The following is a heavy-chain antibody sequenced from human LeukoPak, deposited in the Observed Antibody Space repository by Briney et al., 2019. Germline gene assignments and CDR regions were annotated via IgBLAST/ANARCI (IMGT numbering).Heavy chain of an antibody. CDR2: IYYSGST. J-gene: IGHJ4*02. V-gene: IGHV4-59*08. CDR3: ARRGGAAAGVFDY. D-gene: IGHD6-13*01. Sequence: PSETLSLTSTVSGGSISSYYWSWIRQPPGKGLEWIGYIYYSGSTNYNPSLKSRVTISVDTSNNQFSLKLSSVTAADTAVYYCARRGGAAAGVFDYWGQGTLVTVSS. CDR1: GGSISSYY.